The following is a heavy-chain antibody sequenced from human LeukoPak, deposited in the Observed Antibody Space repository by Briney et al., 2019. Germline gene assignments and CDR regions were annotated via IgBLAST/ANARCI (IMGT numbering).Heavy chain of an antibody. CDR1: GGSFSGYY. V-gene: IGHV4-34*01. Sequence: SETLSLTCAVYGGSFSGYYWSWIRQPPGKGLEWIGEINHSGSTNYNPSLKSRVTISVDTSKNQFSLKLSSVTAADTAVYYCASRAMAPFNWFDPWGQGALVTVSS. CDR2: INHSGST. D-gene: IGHD2-2*01. CDR3: ASRAMAPFNWFDP. J-gene: IGHJ5*02.